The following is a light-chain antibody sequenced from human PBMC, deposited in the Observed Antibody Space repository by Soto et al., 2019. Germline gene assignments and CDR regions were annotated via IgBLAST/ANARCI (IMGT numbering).Light chain of an antibody. V-gene: IGLV2-14*01. CDR1: SNDVGIYNY. Sequence: QSVLTQPASVSGSPGQSITISCTGTSNDVGIYNYVSWYQQHPGKAPKLIIYEVTNRPSGVSDRFSGSKSDNAASLTISGLQAEDEADYYCSLYTSSSTFVFGTGTKVTV. CDR3: SLYTSSSTFV. J-gene: IGLJ1*01. CDR2: EVT.